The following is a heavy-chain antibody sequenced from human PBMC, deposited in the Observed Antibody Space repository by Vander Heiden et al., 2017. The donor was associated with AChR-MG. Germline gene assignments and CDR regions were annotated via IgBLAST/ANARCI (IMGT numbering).Heavy chain of an antibody. V-gene: IGHV3-21*01. CDR3: ARAGERVAGAADDAFDI. CDR1: GSPFRSYG. Sequence: EVQLVESGGGLVKPGGSLRLSCAASGSPFRSYGMNWVRQAPGNGLEWVSSISRSSSYIYYADSVNGRVTISRDNAKNSLYLQMNSLRAEDPAVYYCARAGERVAGAADDAFDIWGQGTMVTVSS. J-gene: IGHJ3*02. D-gene: IGHD6-19*01. CDR2: ISRSSSYI.